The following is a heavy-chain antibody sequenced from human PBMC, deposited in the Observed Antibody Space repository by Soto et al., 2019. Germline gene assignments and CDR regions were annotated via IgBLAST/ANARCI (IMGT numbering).Heavy chain of an antibody. CDR1: DFTFSTYS. Sequence: GGSLRLSCVASDFTFSTYSMNWVRQAPGKGLEWVAYISATSNHIYYADSLKGRFTISRDNAKSSLYLHMNSLRAEDTAVYFCARDSITIFGGGMDVRGQGTTVTVSS. D-gene: IGHD3-3*01. J-gene: IGHJ6*02. CDR3: ARDSITIFGGGMDV. V-gene: IGHV3-21*01. CDR2: ISATSNHI.